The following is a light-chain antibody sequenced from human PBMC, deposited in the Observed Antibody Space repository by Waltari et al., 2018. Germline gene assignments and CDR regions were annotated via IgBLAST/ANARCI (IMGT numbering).Light chain of an antibody. Sequence: SCRASQNVNNFLAWYQQKPGQAPRLLSDDTSSRATGIPARFSGSGSGTDFTLTISSLEPEDFAVYYCQQRHSWPLTFGGGTKVEIK. CDR3: QQRHSWPLT. CDR2: DTS. J-gene: IGKJ4*01. V-gene: IGKV3-11*01. CDR1: QNVNNF.